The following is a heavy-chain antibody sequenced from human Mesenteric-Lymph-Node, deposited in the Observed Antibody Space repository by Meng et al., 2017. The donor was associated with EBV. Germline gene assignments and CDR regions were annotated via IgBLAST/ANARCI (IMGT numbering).Heavy chain of an antibody. Sequence: EVQLLVAGRGCVQPGGSLRLSCADAGFTFDNYAMSWVRQAPGKGLEWVSSVSVAGSSTYYADSVKGRFTISRDNSRNTLSLQMNSLRAGDTAVYYCARLTDYWGQGSLVTVSS. CDR3: ARLTDY. D-gene: IGHD3-9*01. CDR2: VSVAGSST. CDR1: GFTFDNYA. J-gene: IGHJ4*02. V-gene: IGHV3-23*01.